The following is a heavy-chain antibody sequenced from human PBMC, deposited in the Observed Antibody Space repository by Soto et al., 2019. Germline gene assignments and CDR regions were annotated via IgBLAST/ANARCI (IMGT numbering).Heavy chain of an antibody. CDR1: GFHLSSYI. J-gene: IGHJ4*02. CDR2: ISAVNGST. D-gene: IGHD2-21*01. Sequence: QVQLVQSGAEVKKPGASVKVSCKPSGFHLSSYIIHWLRQAPGQRPEWLGWISAVNGSTKYSQKFHERVIFSKDASAASVIMEMSRLTYEDTAVYSCARGDIYCVDNDCHSRRFDYWGQGTLVSVSS. CDR3: ARGDIYCVDNDCHSRRFDY. V-gene: IGHV1-3*01.